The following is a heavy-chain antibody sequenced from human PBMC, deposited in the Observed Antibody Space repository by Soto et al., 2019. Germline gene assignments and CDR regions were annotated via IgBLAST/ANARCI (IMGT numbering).Heavy chain of an antibody. J-gene: IGHJ2*01. CDR1: GGTFSSYA. CDR2: IIPIFGTT. Sequence: QVQLVQSGAEVKKPGSSVKVSCQASGGTFSSYAISWVRQAPGQGLEWMGGIIPIFGTTNYAQKFQGRVTITADESTRTANMELSSLSSVDTAVYYCARVVTVVKSFHYWYFDLWGRGTLVTVSS. V-gene: IGHV1-69*12. D-gene: IGHD2-15*01. CDR3: ARVVTVVKSFHYWYFDL.